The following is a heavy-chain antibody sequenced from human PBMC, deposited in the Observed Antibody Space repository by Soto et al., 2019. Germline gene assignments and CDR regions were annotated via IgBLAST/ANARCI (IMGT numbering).Heavy chain of an antibody. CDR1: GGTFSSYA. D-gene: IGHD6-19*01. CDR3: ARGGLGSGWSYYSDSMDV. V-gene: IGHV1-69*01. CDR2: IIPICGTA. Sequence: QVQLVQSGAEVKKPGSSVKVSCKASGGTFSSYAISWVRQAPGQGLEWMGGIIPICGTAHYAQKFQGRVTITEDATTSTAYMEPSSLSSEDTALYYCARGGLGSGWSYYSDSMDVWRQETKVIVPS. J-gene: IGHJ6*01.